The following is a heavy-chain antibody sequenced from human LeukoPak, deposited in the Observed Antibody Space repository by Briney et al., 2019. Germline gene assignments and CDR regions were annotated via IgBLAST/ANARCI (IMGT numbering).Heavy chain of an antibody. J-gene: IGHJ5*02. D-gene: IGHD3-10*01. CDR2: INHSGST. V-gene: IGHV4-34*01. Sequence: SETLSLTCAVYGGSFSGYYWSWIRQPPGKGLEWIGEINHSGSTNYNPSLKSRVTISVDTSKNQFSLKLSSVTAADTAVYYCARDPVTLVRGVSWFDPWGQGTLVTVSS. CDR1: GGSFSGYY. CDR3: ARDPVTLVRGVSWFDP.